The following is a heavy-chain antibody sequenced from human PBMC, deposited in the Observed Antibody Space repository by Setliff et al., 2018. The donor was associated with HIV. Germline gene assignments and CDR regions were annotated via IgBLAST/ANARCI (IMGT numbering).Heavy chain of an antibody. V-gene: IGHV3-30*07. D-gene: IGHD3-16*01. J-gene: IGHJ4*02. CDR1: GFTFRTFA. Sequence: GGSLRLSCEASGFTFRTFAMNWVRQAPGKGLEWVSVISYDGSRTSYADSVKGRFTISRDNSKNTLFLQVNGLTAEDTAVYYCARDGGMAAYDQWGQGTLVTVSS. CDR3: ARDGGMAAYDQ. CDR2: ISYDGSRT.